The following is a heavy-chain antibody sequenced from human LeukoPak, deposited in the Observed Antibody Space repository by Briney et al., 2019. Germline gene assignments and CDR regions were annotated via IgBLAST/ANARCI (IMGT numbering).Heavy chain of an antibody. D-gene: IGHD2-21*01. V-gene: IGHV3-33*01. CDR3: VRDVWGDRDSYFDY. CDR1: GFTFRTYG. J-gene: IGHJ4*02. Sequence: GGSLRLSCAASGFTFRTYGMHWVRQAPGKGLEWVAVIWYDGSNKYYPDSVKGRFTISRDNSKNTLYLEMNSLRAEDTAVYYCVRDVWGDRDSYFDYWGQGTLVTVSS. CDR2: IWYDGSNK.